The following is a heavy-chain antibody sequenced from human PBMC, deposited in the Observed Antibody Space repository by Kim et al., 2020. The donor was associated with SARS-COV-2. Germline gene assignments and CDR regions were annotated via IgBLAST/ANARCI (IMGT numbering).Heavy chain of an antibody. V-gene: IGHV3-9*01. J-gene: IGHJ6*02. CDR2: ISWNSGSI. Sequence: SLRLSCAASGFTFGDYAMHWVRQAPGKGLEWVSGISWNSGSIGYADSVKGRFTISRDNAKNSLYLQMNSLRAEDTALYYCAKIAVAGNDREDYYYGMDVWGQGTTVTVSS. D-gene: IGHD6-19*01. CDR3: AKIAVAGNDREDYYYGMDV. CDR1: GFTFGDYA.